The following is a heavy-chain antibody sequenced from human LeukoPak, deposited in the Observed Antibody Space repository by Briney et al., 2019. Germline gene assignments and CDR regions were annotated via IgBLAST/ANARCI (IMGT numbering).Heavy chain of an antibody. CDR1: GGSFSGYY. V-gene: IGHV4-34*01. J-gene: IGHJ4*02. Sequence: SETLSLTCAVYGGSFSGYYWSWIRQPPGKGLEWIGEINHSGSTNYNPSLKSRVTISVDTSKNQFSLKLSSVTAADTAVYYCARKFVSGWYEDVDYFDYWGQGTLVTVSS. D-gene: IGHD6-19*01. CDR2: INHSGST. CDR3: ARKFVSGWYEDVDYFDY.